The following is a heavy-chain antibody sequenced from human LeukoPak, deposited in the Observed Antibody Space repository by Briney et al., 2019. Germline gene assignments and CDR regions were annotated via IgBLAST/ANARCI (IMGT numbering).Heavy chain of an antibody. CDR2: MFYSGST. CDR3: XGPIAXXPXGHYXYYMDV. V-gene: IGHV4-39*03. J-gene: IGHJ6*03. CDR1: GGSISSSAYY. D-gene: IGHD6-13*01. Sequence: SETLSLTCTVSGGSISSSAYYWGWIRQPPGKGLEWIGSMFYSGSTNYNPSLKSRVTIAVDTSKNQFFLKLSAMTAADPAVCSXXGPIAXXPXGHYXYYMDVWGKGTTVTVSS.